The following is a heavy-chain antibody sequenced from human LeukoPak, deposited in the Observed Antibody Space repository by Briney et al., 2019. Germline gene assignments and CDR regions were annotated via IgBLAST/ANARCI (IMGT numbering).Heavy chain of an antibody. CDR2: IHSDGYST. J-gene: IGHJ4*02. D-gene: IGHD1-26*01. V-gene: IGHV3-74*01. Sequence: QPGGSLRLSCAGSGFTFRSYWMHWVRQAPGKGLVWVSRIHSDGYSTTYSDSVKGRFTISRDDAKNTLYLQMNSRRAEDTAVAYCARGYSANSRVDYWGRGTLVTVPS. CDR3: ARGYSANSRVDY. CDR1: GFTFRSYW.